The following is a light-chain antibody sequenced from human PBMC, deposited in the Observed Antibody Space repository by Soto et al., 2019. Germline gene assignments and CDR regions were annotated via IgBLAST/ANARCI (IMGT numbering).Light chain of an antibody. CDR1: SSSIGAGYD. CDR3: QSYDSSLSGYV. CDR2: ANT. V-gene: IGLV1-40*01. J-gene: IGLJ1*01. Sequence: QSVLTQPPSVSGAPGQRVTISCTGSSSSIGAGYDVHWYQQLPGTALKLLIYANTNRPSGVPGRFSGSKSGTSASLAITGLQAEDEADYYCQSYDSSLSGYVFGTGTKVTV.